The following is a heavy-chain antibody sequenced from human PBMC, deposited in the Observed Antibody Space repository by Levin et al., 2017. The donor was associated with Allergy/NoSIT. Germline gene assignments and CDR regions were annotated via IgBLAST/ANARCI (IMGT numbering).Heavy chain of an antibody. CDR3: ARGKVTSLAYYYYGMDV. D-gene: IGHD2-21*02. Sequence: SVKVSCKASGGTFSSYAISWVRQAPGQGLEWMGRIIPILGIANYAQKFQGRVTITADKSTSTAYMELSSLRSEDTAVYYCARGKVTSLAYYYYGMDVWGQGTTVTVSS. CDR1: GGTFSSYA. V-gene: IGHV1-69*04. CDR2: IIPILGIA. J-gene: IGHJ6*02.